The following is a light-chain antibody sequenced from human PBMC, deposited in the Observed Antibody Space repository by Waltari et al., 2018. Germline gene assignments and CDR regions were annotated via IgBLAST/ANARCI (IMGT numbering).Light chain of an antibody. CDR3: QSFDSTNVV. V-gene: IGLV6-57*02. J-gene: IGLJ2*01. CDR2: EDN. Sequence: NFMLTQPHSVSASPGKTVTVSCTGSSGSIASNYVQWYQQRPGSAPTTVIYEDNQRPSGVPDRFSGSIDSSSNSASLTISGLKIEDEADYYCQSFDSTNVVFGGGTKLTVL. CDR1: SGSIASNY.